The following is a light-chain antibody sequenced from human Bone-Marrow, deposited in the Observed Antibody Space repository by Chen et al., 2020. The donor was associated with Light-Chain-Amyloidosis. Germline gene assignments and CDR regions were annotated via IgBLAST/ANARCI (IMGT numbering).Light chain of an antibody. CDR1: QSVLYSSNNENY. Sequence: DFVMTQSPDSLAVSLGERATINCKSSQSVLYSSNNENYLAWYQQKPGQPPKLLIRWASTRESGVPDRFSGSGSGTDFTLTISSPQAEDVAVYYCQQYYSTPFTFGPGTKVDI. V-gene: IGKV4-1*01. J-gene: IGKJ3*01. CDR3: QQYYSTPFT. CDR2: WAS.